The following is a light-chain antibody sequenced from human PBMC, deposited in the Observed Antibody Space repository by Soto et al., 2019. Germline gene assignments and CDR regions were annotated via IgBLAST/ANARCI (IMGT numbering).Light chain of an antibody. V-gene: IGKV3-20*01. Sequence: DIVVTQSPGTLSLAPGERATLSCRASPTVSSSSLAWYQQKPGQAPRLLIFGASTRAAGFPDRFSGSGSGTDFTLTISRLEPEDFAVYYCQQYGSSPRTFGQGTKVDIK. CDR3: QQYGSSPRT. CDR2: GAS. J-gene: IGKJ1*01. CDR1: PTVSSSS.